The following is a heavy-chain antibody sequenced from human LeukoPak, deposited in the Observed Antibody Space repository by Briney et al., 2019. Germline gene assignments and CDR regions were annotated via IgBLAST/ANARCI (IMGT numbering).Heavy chain of an antibody. CDR3: ARGRPGSGYYPDYYYYGMDV. V-gene: IGHV5-51*01. D-gene: IGHD3-3*01. CDR2: IYPGDSDT. CDR1: GYSFTSYW. J-gene: IGHJ6*02. Sequence: GESLKISCKGSGYSFTSYWIGWVRQMPGKGLEWMGIIYPGDSDTRYSPSFQGQVTIPADKSISTAYLQWSSLKASDTAMYYCARGRPGSGYYPDYYYYGMDVWGQGTTVTVSS.